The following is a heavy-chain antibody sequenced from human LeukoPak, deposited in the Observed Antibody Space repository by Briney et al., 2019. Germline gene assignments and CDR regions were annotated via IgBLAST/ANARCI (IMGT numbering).Heavy chain of an antibody. CDR2: IYTSGST. CDR1: GGSISSGSYY. V-gene: IGHV4-61*02. Sequence: ASQTLSLTCTVSGGSISSGSYYWSWIRQPAGKGLEWIGRIYTSGSTNYNPSLKSRVTISVDTSKNQFSLKLSSVTAADTAVYYCARTIFSYYMDVWGKGTTVTVSS. D-gene: IGHD3-3*01. CDR3: ARTIFSYYMDV. J-gene: IGHJ6*03.